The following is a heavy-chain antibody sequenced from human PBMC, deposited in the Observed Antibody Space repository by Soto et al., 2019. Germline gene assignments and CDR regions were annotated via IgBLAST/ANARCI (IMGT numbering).Heavy chain of an antibody. V-gene: IGHV3-33*01. D-gene: IGHD1-1*01. CDR1: GFNFGTYG. CDR3: ARPGLPSIDNFYLDY. Sequence: QVQLVESGGGVVQPGRSLRLSCVASGFNFGTYGMHWVRQAPGKGLEWVAFIWSDGSSKYYADSVKGRFTISRDNSENTMILQMRSLRVGETAVYYCARPGLPSIDNFYLDYWGQVTLVKVSS. CDR2: IWSDGSSK. J-gene: IGHJ4*02.